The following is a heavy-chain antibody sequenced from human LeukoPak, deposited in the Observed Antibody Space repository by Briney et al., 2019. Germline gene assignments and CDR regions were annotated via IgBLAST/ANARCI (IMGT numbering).Heavy chain of an antibody. CDR2: IYSGGNT. CDR3: ASRYCSSSMCYDYFHY. D-gene: IGHD2-2*01. Sequence: PGGSLRLPCAASGFAVITNYMSWVRQAPGKGPEWVSFIYSGGNTYYADSVKGRFTISRDNSKNSLYLQMNSLRAEDTALYYCASRYCSSSMCYDYFHYWGQGTLVTVSS. J-gene: IGHJ4*02. CDR1: GFAVITNY. V-gene: IGHV3-53*05.